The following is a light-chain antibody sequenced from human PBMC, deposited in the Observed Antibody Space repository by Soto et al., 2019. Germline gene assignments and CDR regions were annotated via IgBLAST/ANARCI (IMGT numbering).Light chain of an antibody. CDR3: SSYTSSSTA. Sequence: QSVLTQPASVSGSPGQSITISCTGTSSDVGGYNYVSWYQQHPGKAPKLMIYDVSNRPSGVSNRSSGSKSGNTASLTISGLQAEDEADYYCSSYTSSSTAFGTGTRSPS. CDR2: DVS. V-gene: IGLV2-14*01. CDR1: SSDVGGYNY. J-gene: IGLJ1*01.